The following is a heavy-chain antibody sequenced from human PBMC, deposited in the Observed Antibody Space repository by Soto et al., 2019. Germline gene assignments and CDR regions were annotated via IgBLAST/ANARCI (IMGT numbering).Heavy chain of an antibody. CDR3: ARGSRSEPYYYYYMDV. V-gene: IGHV4-31*03. CDR2: IYYSGST. J-gene: IGHJ6*03. CDR1: GGSISSGGYY. Sequence: SETLSLTCTVSGGSISSGGYYWSWIRQHPGKGLEWIGYIYYSGSTYYNPSLKSRVTISVDTSKNQLSLKLSSVTAADTAVYYCARGSRSEPYYYYYMDVWGKGTTVTVSS.